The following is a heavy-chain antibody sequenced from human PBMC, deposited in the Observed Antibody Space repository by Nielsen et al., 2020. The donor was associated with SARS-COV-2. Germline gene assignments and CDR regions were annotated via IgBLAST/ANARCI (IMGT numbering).Heavy chain of an antibody. J-gene: IGHJ4*02. D-gene: IGHD1-26*01. CDR1: GFTFSSYT. Sequence: GESLKISCAASGFTFSSYTMSWVRQAPGKGLEWVSAISGSGATTYNADSVKGRFIISRANSKNTLHLQMNSLRAEDTALYYCAKDHTMTALLGATVGSWGQGTLVTVSS. CDR3: AKDHTMTALLGATVGS. CDR2: ISGSGATT. V-gene: IGHV3-23*01.